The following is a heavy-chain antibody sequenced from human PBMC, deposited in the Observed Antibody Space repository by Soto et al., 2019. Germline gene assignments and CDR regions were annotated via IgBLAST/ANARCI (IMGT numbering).Heavy chain of an antibody. CDR2: ISSNGVGT. CDR1: GLTLSGYA. J-gene: IGHJ6*03. V-gene: IGHV3-64*01. Sequence: GGSLRLSCAASGLTLSGYAMDWVRQAPGKGLEYVSGISSNGVGTYYANSVQGRFTISRDNSKNTVYLQMGSLRPEDMAVYYCARRARTDFYYMDVRGKGTTVTVSS. D-gene: IGHD6-6*01. CDR3: ARRARTDFYYMDV.